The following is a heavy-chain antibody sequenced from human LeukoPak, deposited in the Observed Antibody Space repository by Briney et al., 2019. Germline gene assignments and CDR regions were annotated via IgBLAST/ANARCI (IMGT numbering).Heavy chain of an antibody. V-gene: IGHV1-18*01. CDR3: AREGCSGSYRAEYFQH. CDR1: GYTFTSYG. J-gene: IGHJ1*01. Sequence: ASVKVSCKASGYTFTSYGISWVRQAPGQGLEWMGWISAYNGNTNYAQKLQGRVTMTTDTSTSTAYMELRSLRSDDTAVYYCAREGCSGSYRAEYFQHWGQGTLVTVSS. CDR2: ISAYNGNT. D-gene: IGHD1-26*01.